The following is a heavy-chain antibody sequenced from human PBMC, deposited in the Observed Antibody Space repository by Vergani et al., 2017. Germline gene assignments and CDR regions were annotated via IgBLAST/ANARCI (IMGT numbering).Heavy chain of an antibody. CDR3: ARDSSPFYPMDV. Sequence: QVQLVQSGAEVKKPGASVKVSCKASGYTFTSYGISWVRQAPGQGLEWMGGIIPIFGTANYAQKFQGRVTITADESTSTAYMELSSLRSEDTAVYYCARDSSPFYPMDVWGKGTTVTVSS. CDR1: GYTFTSYG. V-gene: IGHV1-69*13. J-gene: IGHJ6*04. CDR2: IIPIFGTA. D-gene: IGHD6-6*01.